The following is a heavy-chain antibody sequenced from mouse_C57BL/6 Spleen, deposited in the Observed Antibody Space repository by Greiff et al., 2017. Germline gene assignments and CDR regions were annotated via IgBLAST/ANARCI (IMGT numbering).Heavy chain of an antibody. V-gene: IGHV1-78*01. J-gene: IGHJ2*01. CDR2: IYPRDGST. CDR1: GYTFTDHT. D-gene: IGHD1-1*01. Sequence: QVQLQQSDAELVKPGASVKISCKVSGYTFTDHTIHWMKQRPEQGLEWIGYIYPRDGSTKYNEKVKGKATLTADKSSSTAYMQLNSLTSEDSAVYFCARGGYYYGSSSLYFDDWGQGTTLTVSS. CDR3: ARGGYYYGSSSLYFDD.